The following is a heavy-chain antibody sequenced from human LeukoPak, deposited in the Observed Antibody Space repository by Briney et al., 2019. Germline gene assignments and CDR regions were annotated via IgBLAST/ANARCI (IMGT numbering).Heavy chain of an antibody. D-gene: IGHD6-6*01. J-gene: IGHJ3*02. CDR2: ISSSSSYI. CDR3: ARVLGDSSSDAFDI. V-gene: IGHV3-21*01. Sequence: GGSLRLSCAASGFTFSSYSMNWVRQAPGKGLEWVSSISSSSSYIYYADSVKGRFTISRDNAKNSLYLQMNSLRAEDTAVYYCARVLGDSSSDAFDIWGQGTMVTVSS. CDR1: GFTFSSYS.